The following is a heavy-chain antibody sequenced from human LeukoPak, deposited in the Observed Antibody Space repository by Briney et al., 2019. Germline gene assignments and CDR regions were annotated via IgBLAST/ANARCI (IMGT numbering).Heavy chain of an antibody. CDR2: IGDDGSTT. CDR3: ARASRGNWFDP. Sequence: HPGGSLRLSCAASGFTFSRYWMHWVRQAPGKGLVWVSRIGDDGSTTAYADSVKGRFTISRDNAKNTLYLRMNSLRAEDTAVYYCARASRGNWFDPWGQGTLVTVSS. CDR1: GFTFSRYW. J-gene: IGHJ5*02. V-gene: IGHV3-74*01. D-gene: IGHD3-10*01.